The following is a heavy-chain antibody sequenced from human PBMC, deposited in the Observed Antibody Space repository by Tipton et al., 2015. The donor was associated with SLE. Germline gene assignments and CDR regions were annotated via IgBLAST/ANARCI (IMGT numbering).Heavy chain of an antibody. CDR1: GYSISSGYY. CDR3: ARMRPHVDCLYFDY. D-gene: IGHD5-12*01. Sequence: TLSLTCTVSGYSISSGYYWGWIRQPPGKGLEWIGEINHSGSTNYNPSLKSRVTISVDTSKNQFSLKLSSVTAADTAVYYCARMRPHVDCLYFDYWGQGTLVTVSS. CDR2: INHSGST. V-gene: IGHV4-38-2*02. J-gene: IGHJ4*02.